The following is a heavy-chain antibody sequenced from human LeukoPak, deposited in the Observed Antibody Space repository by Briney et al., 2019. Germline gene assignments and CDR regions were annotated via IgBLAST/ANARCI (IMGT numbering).Heavy chain of an antibody. D-gene: IGHD2-2*02. CDR2: IYTSGST. J-gene: IGHJ6*03. CDR3: ARVVPAATPDYYYYYMDV. V-gene: IGHV4-4*09. CDR1: GGSISSYY. Sequence: SETLSLTCTVSGGSISSYYWSWIRQPPGKGLEWIGYIYTSGSTNYNPSLKRRVTISVDTSKNQFSLKLSSVTAADTAVYYCARVVPAATPDYYYYYMDVWGKGTTVTVSS.